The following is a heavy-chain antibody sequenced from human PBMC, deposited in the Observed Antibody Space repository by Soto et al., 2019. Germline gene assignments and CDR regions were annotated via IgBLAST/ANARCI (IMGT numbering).Heavy chain of an antibody. Sequence: SETLSLTCAVSNYSISSGYYWGWIRQPPEKGLEYIGSIFHTGSTYYNTSLKSRVIISVDTSKNQFSLWLNSVTAADTAVYLCARVEAAKFFAHWGQGTLVTVSS. J-gene: IGHJ4*02. CDR1: NYSISSGYY. D-gene: IGHD2-15*01. CDR2: IFHTGST. CDR3: ARVEAAKFFAH. V-gene: IGHV4-38-2*01.